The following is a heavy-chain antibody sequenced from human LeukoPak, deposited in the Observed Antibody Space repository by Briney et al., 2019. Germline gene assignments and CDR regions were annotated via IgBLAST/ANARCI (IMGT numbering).Heavy chain of an antibody. J-gene: IGHJ5*02. CDR1: GGSISSYY. D-gene: IGHD3-22*01. CDR2: IYYSGST. Sequence: SETLSLTCTVSGGSISSYYWSWLRQPPGKGLEWIGYIYYSGSTNYNPSLKSRVTISVDTSKNQFSLKLSSVTAADTAVYYCARRGYYYDSTSAAFDPWGQGTLVTVSS. V-gene: IGHV4-59*08. CDR3: ARRGYYYDSTSAAFDP.